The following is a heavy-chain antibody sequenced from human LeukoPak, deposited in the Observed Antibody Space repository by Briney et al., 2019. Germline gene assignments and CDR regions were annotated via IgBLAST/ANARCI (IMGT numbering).Heavy chain of an antibody. D-gene: IGHD3-3*01. V-gene: IGHV3-23*01. J-gene: IGHJ4*02. CDR2: ISGSGGST. CDR3: AKASRITIFGGIFSFDY. CDR1: GFTFSSYA. Sequence: GGSLRLSCAASGFTFSSYAMSWVRQAPGKGLEWVSAISGSGGSTYYADSVKGRFTISRDNSKNTLYPQMNSLRAEDTAVYYCAKASRITIFGGIFSFDYWGQGTLVTVSS.